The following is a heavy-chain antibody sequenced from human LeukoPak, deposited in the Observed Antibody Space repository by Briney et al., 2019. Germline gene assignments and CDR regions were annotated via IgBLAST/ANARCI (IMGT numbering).Heavy chain of an antibody. CDR3: AREGYCSSTSCYIGSFLDY. CDR1: GFTFSSYA. D-gene: IGHD2-2*02. V-gene: IGHV3-30-3*01. Sequence: GRSLRLSCAASGFTFSSYAMHWVRQAPGKGLEWVAVISNDGSNKYYADSVKGRFTISRDNSKNTLYLQMNSLRAEDTAVYYCAREGYCSSTSCYIGSFLDYWGQGTLVTVSS. J-gene: IGHJ4*02. CDR2: ISNDGSNK.